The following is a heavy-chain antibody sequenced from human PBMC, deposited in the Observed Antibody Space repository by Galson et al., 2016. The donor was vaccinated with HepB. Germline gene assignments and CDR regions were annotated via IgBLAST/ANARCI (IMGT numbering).Heavy chain of an antibody. Sequence: ETLSLTCTVSGVSIDSGHYYWSWVRQPPGKGLEWIGEIYHSGSTNYNPSLKRRVTISVDKSKNQFSLKLSSVTAADTAVYYCARDGPEEVIRPPLGYWGQGTLVTVSS. CDR2: IYHSGST. J-gene: IGHJ4*02. CDR1: GVSIDSGHYY. V-gene: IGHV4-4*02. CDR3: ARDGPEEVIRPPLGY. D-gene: IGHD3-22*01.